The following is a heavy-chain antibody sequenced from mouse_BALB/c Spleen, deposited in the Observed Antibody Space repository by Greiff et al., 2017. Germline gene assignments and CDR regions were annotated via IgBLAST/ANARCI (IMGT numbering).Heavy chain of an antibody. CDR3: ARRYYSGSTDFYYYAMDY. Sequence: DVHLVESGGGLVKPGGSLKLSCAASGFAFSSYDMSWVRQTPGKRLEWVAYISSGGGSTYYPDTVNGRFTISRDNAKNTLYLQMSSLKSEDTAMYYCARRYYSGSTDFYYYAMDYWGQGTSVTVSS. J-gene: IGHJ4*01. CDR1: GFAFSSYD. D-gene: IGHD1-1*01. CDR2: ISSGGGST. V-gene: IGHV5-12-1*01.